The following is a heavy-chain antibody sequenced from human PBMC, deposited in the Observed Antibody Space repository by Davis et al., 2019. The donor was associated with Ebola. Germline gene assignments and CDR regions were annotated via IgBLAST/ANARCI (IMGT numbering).Heavy chain of an antibody. Sequence: GGSLRLSCAASGFTFSSYSMNWVRQAPGKRLEWVSSISSSSSYIYYADSVKGRFTISRDNAKNSLYLQMNSLRAEDTAVYYCARIPSAYYDFWSGYLRGYGMDVWGQGTTVTVSS. CDR1: GFTFSSYS. D-gene: IGHD3-3*01. V-gene: IGHV3-21*01. CDR3: ARIPSAYYDFWSGYLRGYGMDV. CDR2: ISSSSSYI. J-gene: IGHJ6*02.